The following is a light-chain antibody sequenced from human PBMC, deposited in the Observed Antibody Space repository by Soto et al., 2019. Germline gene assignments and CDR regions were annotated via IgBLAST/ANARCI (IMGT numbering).Light chain of an antibody. CDR1: QSISRY. CDR2: DAS. CDR3: QQSTNWPRT. J-gene: IGKJ5*01. Sequence: TQAASSLSASLGDRVSITCRASQSISRYLAWYQQKPGQAPRLLFYDASTRATGIPARFSGSGSGTDFTLTISSLEPEDFAVYYCQQSTNWPRTFGQGTRLEIK. V-gene: IGKV3-11*01.